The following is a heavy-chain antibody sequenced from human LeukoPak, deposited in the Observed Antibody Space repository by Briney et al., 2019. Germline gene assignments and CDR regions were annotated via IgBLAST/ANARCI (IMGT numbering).Heavy chain of an antibody. Sequence: SETLSLTCTVSGGSISSYYWSWIRQPPGKGLEWIGYIYYSGSTNYNPSLKSRVTISVDTSKNQFSLKLSSVTAADTAVYYCARQRVSYYYYYGMDVWGQGTTVTVS. J-gene: IGHJ6*02. CDR2: IYYSGST. V-gene: IGHV4-59*01. D-gene: IGHD6-25*01. CDR3: ARQRVSYYYYYGMDV. CDR1: GGSISSYY.